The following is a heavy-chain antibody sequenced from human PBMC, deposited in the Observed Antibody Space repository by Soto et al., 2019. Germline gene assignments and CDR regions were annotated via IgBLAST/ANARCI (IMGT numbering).Heavy chain of an antibody. D-gene: IGHD3-16*01. Sequence: QVQEVESGGGVVQPGGSLSLSCAASAFTLSTYTMDWVRQAPSKGLEWVAVVSFDGDSEYKEDSVKGRFTVSTDDYKNAIYRLVNSLRPEDTGIYYCARVLGGVPEIFDTWDQGTLVTVSS. CDR3: ARVLGGVPEIFDT. CDR1: AFTLSTYT. V-gene: IGHV3-30-3*01. CDR2: VSFDGDSE. J-gene: IGHJ4*02.